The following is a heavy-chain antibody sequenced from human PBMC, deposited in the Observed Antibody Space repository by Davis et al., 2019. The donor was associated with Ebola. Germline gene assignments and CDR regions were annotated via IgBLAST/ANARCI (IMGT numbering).Heavy chain of an antibody. Sequence: GESLKISCAASGFSISSYSMNWARQAPGKGLEWVSSISSSGRDIQYTDSMKGRFAVSRDNAKNSLYLQMNSLRVEDTAVYYCARDRGDYGHLDYWGQGTLVTVSS. D-gene: IGHD4-17*01. V-gene: IGHV3-21*06. CDR3: ARDRGDYGHLDY. J-gene: IGHJ4*02. CDR1: GFSISSYS. CDR2: ISSSGRDI.